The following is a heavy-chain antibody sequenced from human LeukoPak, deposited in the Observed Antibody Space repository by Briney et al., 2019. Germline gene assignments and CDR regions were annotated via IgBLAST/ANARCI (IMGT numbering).Heavy chain of an antibody. CDR1: GYTLTELS. Sequence: ASVKVSCKVSGYTLTELSMHWVRQAPGKGLEWMGGFDPEDGETIYTQKFQGRVTMTEDTSTDTAYMELSSLRSEDTAVYYCATPRGGLNTIFGVVGAFDIWGQGTMVTVSS. CDR2: FDPEDGET. CDR3: ATPRGGLNTIFGVVGAFDI. J-gene: IGHJ3*02. D-gene: IGHD3-3*01. V-gene: IGHV1-24*01.